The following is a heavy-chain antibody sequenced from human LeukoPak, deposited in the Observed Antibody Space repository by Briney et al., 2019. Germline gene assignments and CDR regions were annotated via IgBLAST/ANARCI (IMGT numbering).Heavy chain of an antibody. CDR3: AKYGSGWALYYYYYMDV. D-gene: IGHD6-19*01. Sequence: PGGSLRLSCAASGFTFTNYAMSWVRQAPGKGLEWVSGLSGSGSKTYYADSVKGRFTVSRENSKNTLYLQMNSLRAEDTAVYYCAKYGSGWALYYYYYMDVWGRGTTVTVSS. CDR1: GFTFTNYA. CDR2: LSGSGSKT. V-gene: IGHV3-23*01. J-gene: IGHJ6*03.